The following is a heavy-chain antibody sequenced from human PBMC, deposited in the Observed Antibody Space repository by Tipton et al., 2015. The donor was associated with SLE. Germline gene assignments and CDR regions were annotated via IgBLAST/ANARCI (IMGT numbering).Heavy chain of an antibody. CDR3: ARASRIGDI. Sequence: TLSLTCTVSGGSVSSSSKYWAWIRQPPGKGLEWIGSIYYTGTTTYYNPSLKSRVTISVDTSKNQFSLKLSSVTAADTAVYYCARASRIGDIWGQGTMVTVSS. CDR1: GGSVSSSSKY. V-gene: IGHV4-39*07. D-gene: IGHD3-22*01. J-gene: IGHJ3*02. CDR2: IYYTGTTT.